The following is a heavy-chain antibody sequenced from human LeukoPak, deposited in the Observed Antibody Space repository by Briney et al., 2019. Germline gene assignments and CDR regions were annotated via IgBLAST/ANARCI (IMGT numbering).Heavy chain of an antibody. D-gene: IGHD2-21*02. J-gene: IGHJ4*01. CDR2: IRYDGSNE. V-gene: IGHV3-30*02. Sequence: GGSLRLSCAASGFTFSSFGMHWVRQAPGKGLEWVAFIRYDGSNEYYADSVKGRFTISRDNSKSTLYLQMNSLRAEDTAVYYCAKDHIVVVTAIPNFDYWGHGTLITVSS. CDR1: GFTFSSFG. CDR3: AKDHIVVVTAIPNFDY.